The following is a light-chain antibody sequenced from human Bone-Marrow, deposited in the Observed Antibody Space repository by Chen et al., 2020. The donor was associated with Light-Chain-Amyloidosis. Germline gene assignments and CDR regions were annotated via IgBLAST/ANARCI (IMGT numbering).Light chain of an antibody. Sequence: DIVMTQSPDSLAVSLGERATINCKSSQSIQYNSDNKNYLAWYQQKPGQPPKLLIYWASTRESGVPDRFRGSGCETDFTLTISSLQAEDVAVYYCQQYYSTPLTFGQGTRVEIK. CDR1: QSIQYNSDNKNY. V-gene: IGKV4-1*01. J-gene: IGKJ1*01. CDR2: WAS. CDR3: QQYYSTPLT.